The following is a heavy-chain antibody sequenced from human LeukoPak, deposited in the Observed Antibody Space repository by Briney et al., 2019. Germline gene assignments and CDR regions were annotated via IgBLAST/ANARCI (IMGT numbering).Heavy chain of an antibody. V-gene: IGHV4-30-4*01. J-gene: IGHJ4*02. D-gene: IGHD1-1*01. CDR2: IYYSGST. CDR3: ARHDYNWKTFDY. Sequence: SQTLSLTCTVSGGSISSGDYYWSWIRQPPGKGLEWIGYIYYSGSTYYNPSLKSRVTISLDTSKNQFSLKLSYVTAADTAVYYCARHDYNWKTFDYWGQGTLVTVSS. CDR1: GGSISSGDYY.